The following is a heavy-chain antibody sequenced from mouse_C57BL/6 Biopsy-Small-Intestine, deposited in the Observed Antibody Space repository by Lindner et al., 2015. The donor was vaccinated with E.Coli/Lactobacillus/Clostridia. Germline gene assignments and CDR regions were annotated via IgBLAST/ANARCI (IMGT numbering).Heavy chain of an antibody. Sequence: VQLQESGTVLARPGASVKMSCKASGYTFTSYWMHWVKQRPGQGLEWIGAIYPGNSDTSYNQKFKGKAKLTAVTSASTAYMELSSLTNEDSAVYYCTRLGDVSYYYAMDYWGQGTSVTVSS. CDR2: IYPGNSDT. V-gene: IGHV1-5*01. CDR1: GYTFTSYW. D-gene: IGHD2-13*01. CDR3: TRLGDVSYYYAMDY. J-gene: IGHJ4*01.